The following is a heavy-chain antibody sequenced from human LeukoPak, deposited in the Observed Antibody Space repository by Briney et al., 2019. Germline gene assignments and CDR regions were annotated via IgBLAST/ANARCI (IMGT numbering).Heavy chain of an antibody. CDR2: IYSGGST. CDR1: GFTVSSNY. D-gene: IGHD2-2*01. J-gene: IGHJ4*02. CDR3: ARGNCSGTSCHTSY. Sequence: GGSLRLSCAASGFTVSSNYMSWVRRAPGKGLEWVSVIYSGGSTYYADSVKGRFTISRDKSKNTLYLQMNSLRAEDTAVYYCARGNCSGTSCHTSYWGQGTLVTVFS. V-gene: IGHV3-66*01.